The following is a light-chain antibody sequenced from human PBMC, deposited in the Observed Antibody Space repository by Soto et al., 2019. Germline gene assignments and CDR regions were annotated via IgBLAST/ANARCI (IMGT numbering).Light chain of an antibody. Sequence: EIVLTQSPATLSLSPGERATITCKASQSIRTVFAWYQQKPGQAARLLIYDASNRATGIPPRFSGSGSGTAFTLTISSLEPEDFAVYYCQQCNNWPQWTFGQGTKVDIK. CDR2: DAS. CDR3: QQCNNWPQWT. J-gene: IGKJ1*01. V-gene: IGKV3-11*01. CDR1: QSIRTV.